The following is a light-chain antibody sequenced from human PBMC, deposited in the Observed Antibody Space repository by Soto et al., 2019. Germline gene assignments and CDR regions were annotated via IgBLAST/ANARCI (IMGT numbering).Light chain of an antibody. V-gene: IGKV3-20*01. CDR3: QQYDNSPYT. CDR2: GAS. J-gene: IGKJ2*01. Sequence: ETVLTQSPGTLSLSPGERVTLSCRTSQRVSSSYLAWYQQKPGQAPRLLMFGASSRATDIPARFSGSGSGTHFTLPISRLEPEDLAVYYCQQYDNSPYTFGQGTKLEIK. CDR1: QRVSSSY.